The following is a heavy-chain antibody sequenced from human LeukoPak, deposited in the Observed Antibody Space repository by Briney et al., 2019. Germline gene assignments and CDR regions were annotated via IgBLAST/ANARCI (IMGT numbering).Heavy chain of an antibody. CDR2: IYYSGST. J-gene: IGHJ4*02. Sequence: SETLSLTCTVSGGSISSYYWSWIRQPPGKGLEWIGYIYYSGSTNYNPSLKSRVTISVDTSKNQFSLKLSSVTAADTAVYYCARVPPPWWSGYSYFDYWGQGTLVTVSS. V-gene: IGHV4-59*01. CDR3: ARVPPPWWSGYSYFDY. CDR1: GGSISSYY. D-gene: IGHD3-3*01.